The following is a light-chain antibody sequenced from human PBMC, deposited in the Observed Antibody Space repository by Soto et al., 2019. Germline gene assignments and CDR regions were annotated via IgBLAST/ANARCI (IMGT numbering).Light chain of an antibody. V-gene: IGKV1-5*03. CDR3: QQYNTYPWT. Sequence: DILMTQSPSTLSASVGDRVTITCRASQSISNYLAWYQQKPGKAPNLLIFKASTLQSGVPSTFSGSGSGTEFTLTISSLQPDDFATYYCQQYNTYPWTFGQGTKVDIK. CDR1: QSISNY. CDR2: KAS. J-gene: IGKJ1*01.